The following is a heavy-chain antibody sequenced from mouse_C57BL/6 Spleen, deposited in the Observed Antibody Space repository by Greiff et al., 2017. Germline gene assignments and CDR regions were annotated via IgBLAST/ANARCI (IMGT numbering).Heavy chain of an antibody. V-gene: IGHV1-82*01. D-gene: IGHD6-1*01. Sequence: QVQLQQSGPELVKPGASVKISCKASGYAFSSSWMNWVKQRPGKGLEWIGRIYPGDGDTNYNGKFKGKATLTADKSSSTAYMQLSSLTSEDSAVYFCERRATYDFDYWGQGTTLTVSS. J-gene: IGHJ2*01. CDR1: GYAFSSSW. CDR3: ERRATYDFDY. CDR2: IYPGDGDT.